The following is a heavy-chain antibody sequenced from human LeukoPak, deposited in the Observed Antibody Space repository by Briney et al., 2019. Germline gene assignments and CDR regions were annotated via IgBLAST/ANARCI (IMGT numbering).Heavy chain of an antibody. CDR3: ARDVVAARPVYYGMDV. CDR2: ISAYNGNT. Sequence: ASVKVSCKAFGYTFTSYGISWVRQAPGQGLEWMGWISAYNGNTNYAQKLQGRVTMTTDTSTSTAYMELRSLRSDDTAVYYCARDVVAARPVYYGMDVWGQGTTVTVSS. V-gene: IGHV1-18*01. D-gene: IGHD6-6*01. J-gene: IGHJ6*02. CDR1: GYTFTSYG.